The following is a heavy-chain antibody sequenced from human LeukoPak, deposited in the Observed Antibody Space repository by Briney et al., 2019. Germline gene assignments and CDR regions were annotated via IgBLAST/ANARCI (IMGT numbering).Heavy chain of an antibody. CDR3: AKDLNILTGYPYYFDY. D-gene: IGHD3-9*01. CDR1: GFTFSSYA. CDR2: ISCSGGST. Sequence: GGSLRLSCAASGFTFSSYAMSWVRQAPGKGLEWVSAISCSGGSTYYADSVKGRFTISRDSSKSTLYLQMNSLRAEDTAVYYCAKDLNILTGYPYYFDYWGQGTLVTVSS. J-gene: IGHJ4*02. V-gene: IGHV3-23*01.